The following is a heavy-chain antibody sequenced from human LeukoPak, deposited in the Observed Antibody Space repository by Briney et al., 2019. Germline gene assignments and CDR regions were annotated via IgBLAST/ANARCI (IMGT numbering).Heavy chain of an antibody. Sequence: PGGSLRLSCAASGFTFSSYAMHWVRQAPGKGLEWVAVISYDGSNKYYADSVKGRFTISRDNSKNTLYLQMNSLRAEDTAVYYCARGLGSYYPYFDYWGQGTLVTVSS. J-gene: IGHJ4*02. CDR2: ISYDGSNK. V-gene: IGHV3-30*04. CDR1: GFTFSSYA. D-gene: IGHD3-10*01. CDR3: ARGLGSYYPYFDY.